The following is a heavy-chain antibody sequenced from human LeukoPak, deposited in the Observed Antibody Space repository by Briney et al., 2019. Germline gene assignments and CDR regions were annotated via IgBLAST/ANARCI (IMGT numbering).Heavy chain of an antibody. CDR2: IKQDGSEK. Sequence: GGSLRLSCAASGFTFSSYWMSWVRQAPGKGLEWVANIKQDGSEKYYVDSVKGRFTISRDNAKNSLYLQMNSLRAEDTAVYYCARDLRGDRTYDFDYYYYYMDVWGKGTTVTVSS. CDR3: ARDLRGDRTYDFDYYYYYMDV. J-gene: IGHJ6*03. CDR1: GFTFSSYW. D-gene: IGHD3-3*01. V-gene: IGHV3-7*01.